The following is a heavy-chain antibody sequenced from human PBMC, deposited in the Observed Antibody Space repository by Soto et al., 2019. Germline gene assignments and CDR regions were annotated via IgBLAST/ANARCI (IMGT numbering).Heavy chain of an antibody. Sequence: GGSLRLSCAASGFTFSSYAMHWVRQAPGKGLEWVAVISYDGSNKYYADSVKGRFTISRENSKNTLYLQMNSLRAEDTAVYYCARGKSGWYLDWFDPWGQGTLVTVSS. J-gene: IGHJ5*02. CDR1: GFTFSSYA. CDR2: ISYDGSNK. CDR3: ARGKSGWYLDWFDP. V-gene: IGHV3-30-3*01. D-gene: IGHD6-19*01.